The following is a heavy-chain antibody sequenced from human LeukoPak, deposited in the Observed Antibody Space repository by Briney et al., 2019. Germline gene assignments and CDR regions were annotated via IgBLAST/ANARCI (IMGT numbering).Heavy chain of an antibody. J-gene: IGHJ5*02. D-gene: IGHD2-2*01. CDR2: IRYDGSNK. Sequence: GGSLRLSCAASGFTFSSYGMHWVRQAPGKGLEWVAFIRYDGSNKYYADFVKGRFTISRDNSKNTLYLQMNSLRAEDTAVHYCAKGRGYCSSTSCSALNWFDPWGQGTLVTVSS. CDR1: GFTFSSYG. V-gene: IGHV3-30*02. CDR3: AKGRGYCSSTSCSALNWFDP.